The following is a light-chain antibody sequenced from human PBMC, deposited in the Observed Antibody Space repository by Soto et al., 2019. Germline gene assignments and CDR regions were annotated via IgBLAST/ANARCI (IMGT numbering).Light chain of an antibody. CDR3: QQYGSSPVPGRT. J-gene: IGKJ1*01. Sequence: EIVLTQSPGTLSLSPGERATLSCRASQSVSSSYLAWYQQKPGQAPRLLIYGASSRATGIPDRFSGSGSGTDFTLTISRLEPEDFAVYYCQQYGSSPVPGRTFGQGTKVEIK. CDR1: QSVSSSY. V-gene: IGKV3-20*01. CDR2: GAS.